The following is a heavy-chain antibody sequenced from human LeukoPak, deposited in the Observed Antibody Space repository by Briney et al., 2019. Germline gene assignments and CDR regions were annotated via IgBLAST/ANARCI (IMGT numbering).Heavy chain of an antibody. CDR2: ISYDGGST. J-gene: IGHJ4*02. CDR3: AKGADGRAVAGTASGLFDC. CDR1: GFTFNTYA. D-gene: IGHD6-19*01. V-gene: IGHV3-23*01. Sequence: GGSLRLSCATSGFTFNTYAMSWVRQAPGKGLDWVSVISYDGGSTYYADSVKGRFTISGDDSKNTLYLQMNSLRAEDTAVYYCAKGADGRAVAGTASGLFDCWGLGTLVTVSS.